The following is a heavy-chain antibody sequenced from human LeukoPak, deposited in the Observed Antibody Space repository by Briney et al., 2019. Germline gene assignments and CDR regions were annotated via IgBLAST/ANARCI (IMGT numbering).Heavy chain of an antibody. CDR3: ARGEGVYSVK. CDR2: ISSASSYI. CDR1: GFNFNDFG. V-gene: IGHV3-21*01. Sequence: GGSLRLSCAASGFNFNDFGMNWVRQAPGKGLEWVSFISSASSYIYCADSVKGRFTISRDNAKNSLFLQMNTLRAEDTATYYCARGEGVYSVKWGQGTLVTVSS. D-gene: IGHD6-13*01. J-gene: IGHJ4*02.